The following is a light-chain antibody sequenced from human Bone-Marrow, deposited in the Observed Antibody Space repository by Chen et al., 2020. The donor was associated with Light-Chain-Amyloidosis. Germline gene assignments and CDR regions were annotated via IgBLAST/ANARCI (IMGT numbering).Light chain of an antibody. J-gene: IGKJ4*01. CDR3: QQRSNWPPALT. V-gene: IGKV3-11*01. CDR1: QSVCSY. Sequence: EFVLTQSPATLSLSPGERATLSCRASQSVCSYLAWYQQKPGQAPRLLIYDASNRAIGIPARFSGSGSGTDFTLTISSLEPEDFAVYYCQQRSNWPPALTFGGGTKVEIK. CDR2: DAS.